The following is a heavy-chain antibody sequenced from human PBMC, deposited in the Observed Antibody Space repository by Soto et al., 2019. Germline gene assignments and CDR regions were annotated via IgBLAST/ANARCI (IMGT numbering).Heavy chain of an antibody. Sequence: SETLSLTCTVACGSISSYYWSWIRQPPGKGLEWIGYIYYSGSTNYNPSLKSRVTISVDTSKNQFSLKLSSVTAADTAVYYCARTYSNYAYYYYYMDFWGKGTTVTVSS. CDR2: IYYSGST. CDR3: ARTYSNYAYYYYYMDF. J-gene: IGHJ6*03. D-gene: IGHD4-4*01. CDR1: CGSISSYY. V-gene: IGHV4-59*08.